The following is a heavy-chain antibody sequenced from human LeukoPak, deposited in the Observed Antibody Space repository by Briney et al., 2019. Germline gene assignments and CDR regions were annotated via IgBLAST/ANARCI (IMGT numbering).Heavy chain of an antibody. CDR2: ITSGGDYI. CDR3: ARGHYDVLAASYKWTPDY. D-gene: IGHD3-9*01. V-gene: IGHV3-21*01. CDR1: GFTFNTFN. J-gene: IGHJ4*02. Sequence: PGGSLRLSCAASGFTFNTFNMNWVRQAPGKGLEWVSSITSGGDYIYYADSVKGRFTTSRDNAKNSLSLRLSSLRVEDTAVYYCARGHYDVLAASYKWTPDYWGQGTLVTVSS.